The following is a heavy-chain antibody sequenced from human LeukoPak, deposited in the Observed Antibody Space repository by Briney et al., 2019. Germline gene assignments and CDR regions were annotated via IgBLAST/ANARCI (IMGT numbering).Heavy chain of an antibody. CDR2: ISAYNGNI. CDR1: GYTFTSYG. D-gene: IGHD2-21*01. CDR3: ARAFRPGNWFDP. V-gene: IGHV1-18*01. Sequence: ASVKVSCKASGYTFTSYGISWVRQAPGRGLEWMGWISAYNGNINYAQKLQGRVTMTTDTSTSTAYMELRSLRSDDTAVYYCARAFRPGNWFDPWGQGTLVTVSS. J-gene: IGHJ5*02.